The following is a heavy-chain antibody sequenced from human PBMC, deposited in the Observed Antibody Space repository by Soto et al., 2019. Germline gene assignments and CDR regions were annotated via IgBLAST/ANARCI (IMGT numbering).Heavy chain of an antibody. D-gene: IGHD6-13*01. CDR3: LKAAGSFVFDY. J-gene: IGHJ4*02. V-gene: IGHV3-49*03. Sequence: QAWGSLRLSCSTSGFTFGDYGMTWFRQAPGKGLEWVGLIRSKSYGKTTEYAASATDRFTISRDDSKRIAYLQMNSLKADDTAVYYCLKAAGSFVFDYWGQGTLVTVSS. CDR1: GFTFGDYG. CDR2: IRSKSYGKTT.